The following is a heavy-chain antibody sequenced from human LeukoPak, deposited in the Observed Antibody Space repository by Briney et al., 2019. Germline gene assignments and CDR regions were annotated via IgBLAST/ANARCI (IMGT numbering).Heavy chain of an antibody. D-gene: IGHD3-10*01. Sequence: GGSLRLSCAASGFTFDDYAMHWVRQAPGKGLEWVSGISWNSGSKGYADSVKGRFTISRDNAKNSLYLQMNSLRAEDMALYYCAKSHSEYYGSGSFNYWGQGTLVTVSS. CDR1: GFTFDDYA. CDR2: ISWNSGSK. J-gene: IGHJ4*02. CDR3: AKSHSEYYGSGSFNY. V-gene: IGHV3-9*03.